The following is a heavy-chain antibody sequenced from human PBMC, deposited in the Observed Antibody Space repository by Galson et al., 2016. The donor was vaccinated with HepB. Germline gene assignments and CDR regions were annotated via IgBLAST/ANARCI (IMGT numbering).Heavy chain of an antibody. CDR3: ARDSAWGYSDY. D-gene: IGHD3-16*01. Sequence: SLRLSCAASGFSFRNYAMHWVRQAPGKGLDWVAVLSYDATKTYYADSVKGRFTVSRDNSKYTLYLQMNSLRPEDTAVYYCARDSAWGYSDYWGQGTLVTVSS. J-gene: IGHJ4*02. V-gene: IGHV3-30-3*01. CDR2: LSYDATKT. CDR1: GFSFRNYA.